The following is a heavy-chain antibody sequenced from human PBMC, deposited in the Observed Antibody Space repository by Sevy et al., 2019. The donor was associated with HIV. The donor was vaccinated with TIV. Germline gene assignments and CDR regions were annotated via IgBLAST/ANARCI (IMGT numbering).Heavy chain of an antibody. Sequence: GGSLRLSCVASTFTFSTYGMHWVRQAPGRGLEWVSVISFAGSHKYYADSVKGRCTVSRDNSMNTLNLQMNNLRPEDTAVYYCARDLRPHLLYSDFWSGYTGMDVWGQGTTVTVSS. J-gene: IGHJ6*01. CDR2: ISFAGSHK. D-gene: IGHD3-3*01. CDR3: ARDLRPHLLYSDFWSGYTGMDV. V-gene: IGHV3-30*03. CDR1: TFTFSTYG.